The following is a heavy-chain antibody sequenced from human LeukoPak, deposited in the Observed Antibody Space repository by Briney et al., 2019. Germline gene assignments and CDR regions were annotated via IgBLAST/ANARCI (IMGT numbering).Heavy chain of an antibody. CDR1: GFTFTNDW. J-gene: IGHJ4*02. CDR2: IRRESEGGTT. Sequence: GGSLRLSCATSGFTFTNDWLSWVRQAPGTGLEWVGRIRRESEGGTTDYAAPVKGRFTISRDDSKNTLYLQMNSLRTEDTAVYYCATSHWGTYGFNRGQGTLVTVSS. CDR3: ATSHWGTYGFN. V-gene: IGHV3-15*01. D-gene: IGHD3-16*01.